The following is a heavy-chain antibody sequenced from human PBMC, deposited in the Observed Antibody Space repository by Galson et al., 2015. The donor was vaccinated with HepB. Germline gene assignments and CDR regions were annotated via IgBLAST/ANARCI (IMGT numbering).Heavy chain of an antibody. D-gene: IGHD2-8*01. CDR3: AADGRWGMNPVY. J-gene: IGHJ4*02. V-gene: IGHV1-2*02. CDR1: GYTFTGYY. CDR2: INPNSGGT. Sequence: SVKVSCKASGYTFTGYYMHWVRQAPGQGLEWMGWINPNSGGTNYAQKFQGRVTITRDMSTSTAYMELSSLRSEDTAVYYCAADGRWGMNPVYWGQGTLVTVSS.